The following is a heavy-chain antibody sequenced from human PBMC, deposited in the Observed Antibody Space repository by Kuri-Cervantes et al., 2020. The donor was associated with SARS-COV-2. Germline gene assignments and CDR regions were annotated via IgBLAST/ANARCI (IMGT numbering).Heavy chain of an antibody. CDR1: GHTFTSYG. V-gene: IGHV1-18*01. D-gene: IGHD2-2*01. J-gene: IGHJ3*02. Sequence: ASVKVSCKASGHTFTSYGISWVRQAPGQGLEWMGWISAYNGNTNYAQKLQGRVTMTTDTSTSTAYMELRSLRPDDTAVYYCARYGFKVVVPAANNAFDIWGQGRMVTVSS. CDR3: ARYGFKVVVPAANNAFDI. CDR2: ISAYNGNT.